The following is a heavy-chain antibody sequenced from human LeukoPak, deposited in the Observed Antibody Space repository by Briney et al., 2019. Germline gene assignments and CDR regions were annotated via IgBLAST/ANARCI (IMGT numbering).Heavy chain of an antibody. D-gene: IGHD3-16*02. Sequence: ASVKVSCKASGYTFTSYGISWVRQAPGQGLEWMGWISAYNGNTNYAQKLQGRGTMTTDTSTSTAYMELRSLRSDDTAVYYCARDSARYDYVWGSYRPYHWFDPWGQGTLVTVSS. V-gene: IGHV1-18*01. CDR3: ARDSARYDYVWGSYRPYHWFDP. CDR2: ISAYNGNT. J-gene: IGHJ5*02. CDR1: GYTFTSYG.